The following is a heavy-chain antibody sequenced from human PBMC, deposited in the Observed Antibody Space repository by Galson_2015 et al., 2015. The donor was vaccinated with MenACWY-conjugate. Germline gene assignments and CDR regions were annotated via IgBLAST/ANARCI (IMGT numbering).Heavy chain of an antibody. CDR2: ISGDSLYI. D-gene: IGHD1-26*01. CDR1: GFTFSTYS. V-gene: IGHV3-21*01. J-gene: IGHJ6*02. Sequence: SLRLSCAASGFTFSTYSMHWVRQTPGKGLEWVSSISGDSLYICYADSMRGRFTISRDNAKNSLYLQMNSLRAEDTAVYYCARHPPGGRGMDVWGQGTTVTVSS. CDR3: ARHPPGGRGMDV.